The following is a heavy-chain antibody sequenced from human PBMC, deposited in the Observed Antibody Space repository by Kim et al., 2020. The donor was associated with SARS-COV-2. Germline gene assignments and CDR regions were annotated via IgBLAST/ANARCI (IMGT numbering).Heavy chain of an antibody. Sequence: SQTLSLTCAVSGGSFSGYYWSWIRQPPGKGLEWIGEVHHSGGNDYNPSLKSRVDIFVDNSKKQCFLRLSSVTVADTAVSYCARGGLRYSFYYWGQGSLVT. CDR2: VHHSGGN. D-gene: IGHD5-12*01. J-gene: IGHJ4*02. CDR1: GGSFSGYY. V-gene: IGHV4-34*01. CDR3: ARGGLRYSFYY.